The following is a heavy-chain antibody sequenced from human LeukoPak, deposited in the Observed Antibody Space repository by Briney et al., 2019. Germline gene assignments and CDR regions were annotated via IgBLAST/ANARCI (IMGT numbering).Heavy chain of an antibody. V-gene: IGHV1-8*01. Sequence: APVKVSCKASGYTFTSYDINWVRQATGQGLEWMGWMNPNSGNTGYAQKFQGRVTMTRNTSISTAYMELSSLRSEDTAVYYCARPDYYDSSGDPGFDPWGQGTLVTVSS. J-gene: IGHJ5*02. CDR3: ARPDYYDSSGDPGFDP. CDR2: MNPNSGNT. D-gene: IGHD3-22*01. CDR1: GYTFTSYD.